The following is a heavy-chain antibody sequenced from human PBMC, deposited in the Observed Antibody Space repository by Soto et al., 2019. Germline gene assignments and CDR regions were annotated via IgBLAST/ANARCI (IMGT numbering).Heavy chain of an antibody. D-gene: IGHD2-8*01. CDR2: IWYDGSNK. Sequence: SGGSLRLSCAASGFTFSSYGMHWVRQAPGKGLEWVAVIWYDGSNKYYADSVKGRFTISRDNSKNTLYLQMNSLRAEDTAVYYCARWYCTNGVCYKFDYWGQGTLVTVSS. V-gene: IGHV3-33*01. J-gene: IGHJ4*02. CDR1: GFTFSSYG. CDR3: ARWYCTNGVCYKFDY.